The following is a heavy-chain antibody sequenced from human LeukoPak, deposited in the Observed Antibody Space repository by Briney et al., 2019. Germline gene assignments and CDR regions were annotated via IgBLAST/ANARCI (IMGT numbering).Heavy chain of an antibody. V-gene: IGHV5-51*01. Sequence: GESLKISCKGSGYRFTSYWIGWVRQMPGKGLEWMGIIYPSDSDTRYSPSFQGQVSISADKSISAAYLQWSSLKASDTAMYYCARRFTLAYCGGDCYSGGNFDYWGQGTLVTVSS. CDR1: GYRFTSYW. J-gene: IGHJ4*02. CDR2: IYPSDSDT. CDR3: ARRFTLAYCGGDCYSGGNFDY. D-gene: IGHD2-21*02.